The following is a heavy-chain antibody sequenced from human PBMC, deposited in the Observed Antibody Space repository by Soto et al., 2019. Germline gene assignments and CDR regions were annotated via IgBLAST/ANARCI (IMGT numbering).Heavy chain of an antibody. CDR1: GFTFSDYY. Sequence: QVQLVESGGGLVKPGGSLRLSCAASGFTFSDYYMSWIRQAPGKGLEWISYIVSGSTYTNYADSVKGRFIISRDNAKESLYLEMNSLRAEDTAVYYCARVDGESRMDVWGQGTTVTVSS. D-gene: IGHD2-21*01. CDR2: IVSGSTYT. J-gene: IGHJ6*02. V-gene: IGHV3-11*06. CDR3: ARVDGESRMDV.